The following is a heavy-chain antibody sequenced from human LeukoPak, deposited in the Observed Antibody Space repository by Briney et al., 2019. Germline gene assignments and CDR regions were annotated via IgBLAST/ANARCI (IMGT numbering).Heavy chain of an antibody. CDR3: ARGGSTLKYYYYYYMDV. CDR1: GYTFTGYY. D-gene: IGHD2-2*01. J-gene: IGHJ6*03. CDR2: INPNSGGT. Sequence: ASVKVSCKASGYTFTGYYMHWVRQAPGQGLEWMGWINPNSGGTNYAQKFQGRVTMTRDTSISTAYMELSRLRSDDTAVYYCARGGSTLKYYYYYYMDVWGKGTTVTVSS. V-gene: IGHV1-2*02.